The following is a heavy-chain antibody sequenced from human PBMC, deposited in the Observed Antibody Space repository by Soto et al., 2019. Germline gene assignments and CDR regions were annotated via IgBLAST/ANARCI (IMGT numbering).Heavy chain of an antibody. D-gene: IGHD2-2*01. J-gene: IGHJ1*01. CDR1: GDSVLGNTAA. CDR3: AILDCSSTSCYFQH. V-gene: IGHV6-1*01. CDR2: TYYRSQWYY. Sequence: QTLSLTCAISGDSVLGNTAAWSLIRQSPSRGLEWLGRTYYRSQWYYDYAVSVRSRITINPDTSKNQCSLQLNSVTPEDTAVYYCAILDCSSTSCYFQHWGQGTLVTVSS.